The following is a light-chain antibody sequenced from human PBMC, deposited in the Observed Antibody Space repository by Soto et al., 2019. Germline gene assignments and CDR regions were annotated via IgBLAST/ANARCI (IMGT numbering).Light chain of an antibody. CDR2: DTS. CDR3: QQYNSWPLT. Sequence: ELVMTQSPATLSASPGERATLSCRASQSVSSNLAWYQQTPGQAPRLLIYDTSTRATGIPARFSGSGSGTEFTLTISSLESEDFAVYYCQQYNSWPLTFGGGTKVEIK. CDR1: QSVSSN. J-gene: IGKJ4*01. V-gene: IGKV3D-15*01.